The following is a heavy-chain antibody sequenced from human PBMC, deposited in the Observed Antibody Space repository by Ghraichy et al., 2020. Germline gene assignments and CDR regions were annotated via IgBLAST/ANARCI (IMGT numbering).Heavy chain of an antibody. CDR2: ISSSSSYI. CDR3: AISTTTTKINYFDY. CDR1: GFTFSSYS. V-gene: IGHV3-21*01. Sequence: GSLNISCAASGFTFSSYSMNWVRQAPGKGLEWVSSISSSSSYIYYADSVKGRFTISRDNAKNSLYLQMNSLRAEDTAVYYCAISTTTTKINYFDYWGQGTLVTVSS. J-gene: IGHJ4*02. D-gene: IGHD4-11*01.